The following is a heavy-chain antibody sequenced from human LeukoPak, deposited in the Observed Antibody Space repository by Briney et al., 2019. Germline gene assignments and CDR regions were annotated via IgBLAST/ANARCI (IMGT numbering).Heavy chain of an antibody. D-gene: IGHD3-22*01. CDR1: GYSFTSYW. J-gene: IGHJ4*02. Sequence: GESLKISCKGSGYSFTSYWIGWVRQMPGKGLEWMGIIYPGDSDTRYSPSFQGQVTISADKSISTAYLQWSSLKASDTAVYYCARLTTYYYDSSGYYSVKNPPYYFDYWGQGTLVTVSS. V-gene: IGHV5-51*01. CDR2: IYPGDSDT. CDR3: ARLTTYYYDSSGYYSVKNPPYYFDY.